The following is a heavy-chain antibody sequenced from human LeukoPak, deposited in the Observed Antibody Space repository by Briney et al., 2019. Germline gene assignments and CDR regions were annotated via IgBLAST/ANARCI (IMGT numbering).Heavy chain of an antibody. CDR1: GFTFSSYG. V-gene: IGHV3-30*02. CDR2: IRYDGNNK. J-gene: IGHJ4*02. D-gene: IGHD3-22*01. Sequence: PGGSLRLSCAASGFTFSSYGIHWVRQAPGKGLEWVAFIRYDGNNKYYADSVKGRFTISRDNSKNTLYLQMNSLRAEDTAVYYCARDNYDSSTPYYFDNWGQGTLVTVSS. CDR3: ARDNYDSSTPYYFDN.